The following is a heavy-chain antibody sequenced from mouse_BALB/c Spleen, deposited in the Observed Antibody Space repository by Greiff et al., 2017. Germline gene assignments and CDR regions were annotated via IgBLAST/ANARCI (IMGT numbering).Heavy chain of an antibody. CDR1: GYSFTSYY. CDR2: IDPFNGGT. Sequence: VQLQQSGPGLLKPGASVKISCKASGYSFTSYYMHWVKQSHGKSLEWIGYIDPFNGGTSYNQKFKGKATLTVDKSSSTAYMHLSSLTSEDSAVYYCARGYYNAYWGQGTLVTVSA. V-gene: IGHV1S135*01. D-gene: IGHD2-12*01. CDR3: ARGYYNAY. J-gene: IGHJ3*01.